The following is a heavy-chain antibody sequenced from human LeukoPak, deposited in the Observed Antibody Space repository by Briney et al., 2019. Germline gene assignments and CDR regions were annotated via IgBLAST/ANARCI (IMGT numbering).Heavy chain of an antibody. CDR2: IYYSGDT. CDR3: ARVVAARQIDY. D-gene: IGHD6-6*01. CDR1: RGSISGYS. Sequence: SETLSLTCTVSRGSISGYSWSWIRQSPGEGLEWIGYIYYSGDTAYNPSLRSRVTISVDTSKNQFSLKLSSVTAADTAVYYCARVVAARQIDYWGRGTLVTVSS. V-gene: IGHV4-59*12. J-gene: IGHJ4*02.